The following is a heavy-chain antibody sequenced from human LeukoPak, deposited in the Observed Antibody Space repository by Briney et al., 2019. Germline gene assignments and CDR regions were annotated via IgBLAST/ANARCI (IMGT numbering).Heavy chain of an antibody. Sequence: ASETLSLTCTVSGGSISSDYWSWIRQPPGKGLEWIGYIYYSGITNYNPSLKSRVTISVDTSKNQFSLKLSSVTAADTAVYYCARLHYDSSGYYYFDYWSQGTLVTVSS. CDR3: ARLHYDSSGYYYFDY. CDR1: GGSISSDY. V-gene: IGHV4-59*08. D-gene: IGHD3-22*01. J-gene: IGHJ4*02. CDR2: IYYSGIT.